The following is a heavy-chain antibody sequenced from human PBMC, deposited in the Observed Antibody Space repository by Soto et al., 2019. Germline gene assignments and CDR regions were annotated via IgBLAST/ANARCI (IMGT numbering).Heavy chain of an antibody. CDR3: ARHVLAVGVWFDP. CDR2: IYYSGST. J-gene: IGHJ5*02. CDR1: GGSISSSSYY. V-gene: IGHV4-39*01. D-gene: IGHD6-19*01. Sequence: QLQLQESGPGLVKPSETLSLTCTVSGGSISSSSYYWGWIRQPPGKGLEWIGSIYYSGSTYYNPSLKSRVTISVDTSKNQFPLKLSSVTAADTAVYYCARHVLAVGVWFDPWGQGTLVTVSS.